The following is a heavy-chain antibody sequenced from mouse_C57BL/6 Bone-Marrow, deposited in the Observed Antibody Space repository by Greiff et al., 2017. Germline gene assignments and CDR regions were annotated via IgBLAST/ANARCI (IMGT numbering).Heavy chain of an antibody. CDR2: IYPRNGGT. Sequence: VQVVQPGPELVKPGASVKLSCKASGYTFTSYDINWVKQRPGQGLEWIGRIYPRNGGTKYNEKFKGKATLTVDTSSSTAYMELHSLTSEDSAVYFCARDCDGYQYYFDVWGQGTTLTVSS. V-gene: IGHV1-85*01. J-gene: IGHJ2*01. CDR3: ARDCDGYQYYFDV. CDR1: GYTFTSYD. D-gene: IGHD2-3*01.